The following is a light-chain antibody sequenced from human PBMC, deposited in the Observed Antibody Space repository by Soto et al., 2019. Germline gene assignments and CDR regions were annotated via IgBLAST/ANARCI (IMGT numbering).Light chain of an antibody. CDR1: SGHNSYA. J-gene: IGLJ3*02. Sequence: QLVLTQPPSASASLGASVKLTCTLSSGHNSYAIEWHQQQPEKGPRYLMKINSDGSHSKGDGIPDRCSGSSSGAERYLTISSLQYEDEADYYCQTWSTDIRVFGGGTKLTVL. CDR2: INSDGSH. CDR3: QTWSTDIRV. V-gene: IGLV4-69*01.